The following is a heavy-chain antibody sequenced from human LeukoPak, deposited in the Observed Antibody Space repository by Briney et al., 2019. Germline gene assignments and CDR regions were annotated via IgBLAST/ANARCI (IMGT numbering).Heavy chain of an antibody. CDR1: AFSFSTCA. CDR2: ISSNGGMT. Sequence: GGSLRLSCAASAFSFSTCAMHWVRQPPGQGLEWVSTISSNGGMTFYSHSVKGRFSISRDNSKSIMYLQMSSLRGEDTAVYYCAGDSDVEPRNGFDIWGQGTMATVSS. J-gene: IGHJ3*02. V-gene: IGHV3-23*01. CDR3: AGDSDVEPRNGFDI. D-gene: IGHD1-1*01.